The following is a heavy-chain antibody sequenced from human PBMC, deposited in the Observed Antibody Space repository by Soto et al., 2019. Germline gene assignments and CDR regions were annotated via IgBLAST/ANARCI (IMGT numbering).Heavy chain of an antibody. CDR3: ATTRGGGGY. Sequence: EVQLVESGGGLIQPGGSLRLSCAVSGFTVSNNYMSWVRQAPGKGLEGVSVIYSGGYTAYGDSVKGRFTISRDNSKNPPFPPMKSLGPHAPGVFLWATTRGGGGYWGQGTLVTVSS. D-gene: IGHD3-10*01. CDR2: IYSGGYT. CDR1: GFTVSNNY. J-gene: IGHJ4*02. V-gene: IGHV3-53*01.